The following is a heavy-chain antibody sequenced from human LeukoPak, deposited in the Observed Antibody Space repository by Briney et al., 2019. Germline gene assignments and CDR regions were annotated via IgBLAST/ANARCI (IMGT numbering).Heavy chain of an antibody. CDR2: IYYSGST. Sequence: PSETLSLTCTVSGGSISSSSYYWGWIRQPPGKGLEWIGSIYYSGSTNYNPSLKSRVTISVDTSKNQFSLKLSSVTAADTAVYYCARGAGYSGYADDVFDIWGQGTMVTVSS. V-gene: IGHV4-39*07. CDR1: GGSISSSSYY. CDR3: ARGAGYSGYADDVFDI. J-gene: IGHJ3*02. D-gene: IGHD5-12*01.